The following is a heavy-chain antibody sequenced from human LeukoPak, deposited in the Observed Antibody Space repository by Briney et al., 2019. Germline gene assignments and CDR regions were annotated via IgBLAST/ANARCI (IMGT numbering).Heavy chain of an antibody. J-gene: IGHJ6*03. V-gene: IGHV3-7*01. Sequence: GGSLRLSCAASGFTFSSYGMSWVRQAPGKGLEWVANIKQDGSEKYYVDSVKGRFTISRDNAKNSLYLQMNSLRAEDTAVYYCARVAAAGIYYYHYMDVWGKGTTVTVSS. CDR3: ARVAAAGIYYYHYMDV. CDR1: GFTFSSYG. CDR2: IKQDGSEK. D-gene: IGHD6-13*01.